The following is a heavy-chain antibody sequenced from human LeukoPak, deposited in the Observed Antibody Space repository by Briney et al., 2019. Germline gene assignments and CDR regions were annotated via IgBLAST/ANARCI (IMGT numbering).Heavy chain of an antibody. Sequence: ASVKVSCKASGYTFTSYGISWVRQAPGQGLEWMGWINPNSGGTNYAQKFQGRVTMTRDTSISTAYMELSRLRSDDTAVYYCARDYGDYGDDDYWGQGTLVTVSS. D-gene: IGHD4-17*01. V-gene: IGHV1-2*02. CDR3: ARDYGDYGDDDY. CDR1: GYTFTSYG. J-gene: IGHJ4*02. CDR2: INPNSGGT.